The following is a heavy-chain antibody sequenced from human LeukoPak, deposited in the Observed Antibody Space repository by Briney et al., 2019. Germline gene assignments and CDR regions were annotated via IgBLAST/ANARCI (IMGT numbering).Heavy chain of an antibody. D-gene: IGHD1/OR15-1a*01. Sequence: SETLSLTCTVSGGSISTYYWSWIRQPAGKRLEWIGRIYTSGSTNYNPSLKSRVTMSVDTSKNQFPLKLSSVTAADTAVYFCARGTVPNAFDIWGQGTMVTVS. J-gene: IGHJ3*02. CDR2: IYTSGST. CDR3: ARGTVPNAFDI. CDR1: GGSISTYY. V-gene: IGHV4-4*07.